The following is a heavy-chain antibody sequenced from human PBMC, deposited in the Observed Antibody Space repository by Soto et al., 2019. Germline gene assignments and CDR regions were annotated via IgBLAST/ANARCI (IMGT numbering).Heavy chain of an antibody. D-gene: IGHD4-17*01. V-gene: IGHV1-2*02. J-gene: IGHJ6*02. CDR1: GYTFTGYY. CDR3: ARDRERVEAPVTTVMDV. CDR2: INPNSGGT. Sequence: ASVKVSCKASGYTFTGYYMHWVRQAPGQGLEWMGWINPNSGGTNYAQKFQGRVTMTRDTSISTAYMELSRLRSDDTAVHYCARDRERVEAPVTTVMDVWGQGTTVTVSS.